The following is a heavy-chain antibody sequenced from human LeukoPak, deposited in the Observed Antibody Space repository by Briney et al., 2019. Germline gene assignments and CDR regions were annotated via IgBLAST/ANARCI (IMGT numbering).Heavy chain of an antibody. D-gene: IGHD3-22*01. CDR2: IYYSGST. Sequence: PSETLSLTCTVSTDSISSSTYYWGWIRQPPGKGLEWIGSIYYSGSTYYNPSLKSRVTISVDTSKNQFSLKLSSVTAADTAAYYCARLYYYDSSGGSEYFQHWGQGTLVTVSS. J-gene: IGHJ1*01. CDR3: ARLYYYDSSGGSEYFQH. V-gene: IGHV4-39*01. CDR1: TDSISSSTYY.